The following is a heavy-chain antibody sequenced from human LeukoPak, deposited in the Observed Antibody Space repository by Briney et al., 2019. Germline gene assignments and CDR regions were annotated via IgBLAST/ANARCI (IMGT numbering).Heavy chain of an antibody. CDR3: VRVRYSGSWFPVPNFDC. CDR1: GFTFSSYA. J-gene: IGHJ4*02. V-gene: IGHV3-23*01. Sequence: GGSLRLSCAASGFTFSSYAMMWVRQAPGKGLEWVSGISGGSDSTYYADSVKGRFTISRDSSKNTPYLQMNTLRTEDTAVYYCVRVRYSGSWFPVPNFDCWGQGTLVTVSS. D-gene: IGHD1-26*01. CDR2: ISGGSDST.